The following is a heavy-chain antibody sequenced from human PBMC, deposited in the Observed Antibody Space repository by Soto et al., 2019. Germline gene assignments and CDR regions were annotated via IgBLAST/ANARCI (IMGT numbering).Heavy chain of an antibody. CDR2: IRAHNGDS. V-gene: IGHV1-18*04. Sequence: QVLLMQSGGEVKKPGDSVKVSCKASGFTFRIYAIAWVRQAPGQGVEWMGWIRAHNGDSNYAQNFQDRVTMTADTSTNTAYLELRSLGTDDTAVYYCARLTGFISTFPAYWRQGTLVSVSS. CDR1: GFTFRIYA. CDR3: ARLTGFISTFPAY. D-gene: IGHD3-16*02. J-gene: IGHJ4*02.